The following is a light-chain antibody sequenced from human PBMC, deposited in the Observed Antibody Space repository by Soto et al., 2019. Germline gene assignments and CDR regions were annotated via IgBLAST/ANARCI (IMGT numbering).Light chain of an antibody. Sequence: EIVMTQSPATLSVSPGERATLSCRASQSVSSNLAWYQQKPGQDPRLLIYGASTRATGIPARFSGSGSGTEFTLTISSLQSEEFAVYYCQQYNNWPPLTFGGGTKGEIK. CDR3: QQYNNWPPLT. CDR1: QSVSSN. CDR2: GAS. J-gene: IGKJ4*01. V-gene: IGKV3-15*01.